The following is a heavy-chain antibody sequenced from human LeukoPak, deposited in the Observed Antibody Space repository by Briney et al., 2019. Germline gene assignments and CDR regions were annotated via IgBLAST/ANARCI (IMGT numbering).Heavy chain of an antibody. CDR1: GYTFTSYY. J-gene: IGHJ5*02. Sequence: ASVKVSCKASGYTFTSYYMHWVRQAPGQGLEWMGIINPSGGSTSYAQKFQGRATMTRDTSTSTVYMELSSLRSEDTAVYYCARNYDFWSGSNWFDPWGQGTLVTVSS. V-gene: IGHV1-46*01. CDR3: ARNYDFWSGSNWFDP. D-gene: IGHD3-3*01. CDR2: INPSGGST.